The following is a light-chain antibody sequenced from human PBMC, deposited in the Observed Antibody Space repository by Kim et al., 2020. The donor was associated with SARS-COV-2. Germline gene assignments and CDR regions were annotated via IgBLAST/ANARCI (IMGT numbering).Light chain of an antibody. V-gene: IGLV1-40*01. CDR2: GDN. J-gene: IGLJ2*01. Sequence: RVTISCTGSSSNIGAPYDVHWYEQVPGTAPRLLIYGDNNRPSGVPDRFSGSKSGTSASLAISGLQAEDEADYYCQSYDSSLSGWVFGGGTQLTVL. CDR1: SSNIGAPYD. CDR3: QSYDSSLSGWV.